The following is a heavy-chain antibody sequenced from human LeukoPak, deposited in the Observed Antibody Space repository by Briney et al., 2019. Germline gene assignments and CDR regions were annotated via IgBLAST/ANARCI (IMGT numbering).Heavy chain of an antibody. D-gene: IGHD4-17*01. CDR2: IYYSGST. V-gene: IGHV4-61*01. J-gene: IGHJ4*02. CDR1: GGSVSSGSYY. CDR3: ARGTHGDYEFDY. Sequence: PSETLSLTCTVSGGSVSSGSYYWSWIRQPPGKGLEWIGYIYYSGSTNYNPSLKSRVTISVDTSKNQFSLKLSSVIAADTAVYYCARGTHGDYEFDYWGQGTLVTVSS.